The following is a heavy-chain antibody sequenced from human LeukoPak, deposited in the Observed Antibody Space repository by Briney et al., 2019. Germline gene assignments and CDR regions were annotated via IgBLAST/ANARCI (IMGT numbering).Heavy chain of an antibody. D-gene: IGHD6-13*01. CDR1: GITFSDYY. CDR3: AAGTAADY. J-gene: IGHJ4*02. V-gene: IGHV3-11*03. CDR2: ISPNSTYT. Sequence: KPGGSLRLSCAVSGITFSDYYMNWIRQAPGKGLEWISYISPNSTYTDSADSVKGRFTISRDNAKNSLFLQIDSLRVKDTAVYYCAAGTAADYWGQGTLVAVSS.